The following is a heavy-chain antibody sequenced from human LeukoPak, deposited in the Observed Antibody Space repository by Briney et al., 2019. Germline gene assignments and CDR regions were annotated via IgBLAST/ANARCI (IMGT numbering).Heavy chain of an antibody. CDR1: GLTFSSSW. V-gene: IGHV3-7*01. J-gene: IGHJ4*02. D-gene: IGHD6-19*01. CDR2: IKQDGIEK. CDR3: ARDTSGSLDF. Sequence: GGSLRLSCAASGLTFSSSWMAWVRQAPGKGLEWVANIKQDGIEKHYVDSVKGRFTICRDNAKNSLYLQMSSLRVDDTAVYYCARDTSGSLDFWGQGTLVSVSS.